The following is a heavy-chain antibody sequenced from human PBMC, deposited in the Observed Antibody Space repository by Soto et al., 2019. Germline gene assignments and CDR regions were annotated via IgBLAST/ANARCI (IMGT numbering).Heavy chain of an antibody. Sequence: QVQLQASGPGLVKPSETLSLTCTVSGCSIGNSYWSWIRQSPGKGLEWIGYIYYSGISNYNPSLKSRGAISVDTSKNQSSLKLSSVTAADTAVYYCARHSSSWPIFDYWVQGTLVIVSS. V-gene: IGHV4-59*08. J-gene: IGHJ4*02. CDR2: IYYSGIS. CDR1: GCSIGNSY. CDR3: ARHSSSWPIFDY. D-gene: IGHD6-13*01.